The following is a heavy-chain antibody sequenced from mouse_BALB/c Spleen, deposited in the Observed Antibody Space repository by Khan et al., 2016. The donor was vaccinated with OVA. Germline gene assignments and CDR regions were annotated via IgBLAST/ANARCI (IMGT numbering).Heavy chain of an antibody. Sequence: EVELVESGGDLVKPGGSLKLSCAASGFTFSTYGMSWVRQAPDKRLEWVATVSTGGSYTYYPDSVTGRFTISSDNAKKTLYLQMSGLRSEDTAMFYGTRLAYYYDSEGFDYWGQGTLVTVSA. D-gene: IGHD1-1*01. CDR2: VSTGGSYT. CDR3: TRLAYYYDSEGFDY. V-gene: IGHV5-6*01. CDR1: GFTFSTYG. J-gene: IGHJ3*01.